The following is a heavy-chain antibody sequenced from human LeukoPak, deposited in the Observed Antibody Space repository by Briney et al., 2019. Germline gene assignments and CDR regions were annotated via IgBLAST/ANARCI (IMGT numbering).Heavy chain of an antibody. V-gene: IGHV3-74*01. D-gene: IGHD3-16*01. J-gene: IGHJ3*02. CDR3: ARETLINVDAFDI. Sequence: GGSLRLSCAASGFTFHDYDMSWVRQSPGKGLEWVSRINSDGSSTGYADSVKGRFTISRDNAKNTLYLQMNSLRAEDTAVYYCARETLINVDAFDIWGQGTMVTVSS. CDR2: INSDGSST. CDR1: GFTFHDYD.